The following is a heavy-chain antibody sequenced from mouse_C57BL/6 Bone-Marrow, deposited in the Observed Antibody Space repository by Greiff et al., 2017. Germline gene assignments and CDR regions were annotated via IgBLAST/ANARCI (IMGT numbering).Heavy chain of an antibody. Sequence: EVKLVESGGGLVQPKGSLTLSCAASGFSFNTYAMNWVRQAPGKGLEWVARIRSKSNNYATYYADSVKDRFTISRDDSESMLYLQMNNLKTEDTAMYYCVRHPSLPYYAMDYWGQGTSVTVSS. J-gene: IGHJ4*01. CDR1: GFSFNTYA. CDR3: VRHPSLPYYAMDY. CDR2: IRSKSNNYAT. V-gene: IGHV10-1*01. D-gene: IGHD2-1*01.